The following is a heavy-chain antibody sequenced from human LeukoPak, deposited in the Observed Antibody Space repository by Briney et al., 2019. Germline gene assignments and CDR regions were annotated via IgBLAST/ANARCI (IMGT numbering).Heavy chain of an antibody. CDR1: GFTFSDYY. V-gene: IGHV4-30-4*08. CDR3: ARAGLNWYFDL. J-gene: IGHJ2*01. CDR2: IYYTGST. Sequence: LRLSCAASGFTFSDYYMSWIRQPPGKGLEWIGYIYYTGSTYYNPSLNSRVTMSEDTSKNQFSLKLISVTAADTAVYYCARAGLNWYFDLWGRGTLVTVSS.